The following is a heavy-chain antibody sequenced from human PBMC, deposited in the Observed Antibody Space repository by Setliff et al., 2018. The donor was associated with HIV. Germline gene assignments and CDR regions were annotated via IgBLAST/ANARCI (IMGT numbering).Heavy chain of an antibody. J-gene: IGHJ5*02. Sequence: PSETLSLTCAVSGGSISSASYYWGWIRQPPGKGLEWIGSIFYSGSTYYNPSLKSRVTISVDTSKNQFSLNLSSATAADTAVYYCATRITMVRGVVKWFDPWGQGTLVTVSS. CDR2: IFYSGST. CDR1: GGSISSASYY. V-gene: IGHV4-39*01. CDR3: ATRITMVRGVVKWFDP. D-gene: IGHD3-10*01.